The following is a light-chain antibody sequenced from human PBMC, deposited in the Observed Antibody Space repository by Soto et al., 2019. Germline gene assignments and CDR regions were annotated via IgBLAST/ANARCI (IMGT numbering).Light chain of an antibody. Sequence: QSALTHPPSASGSPGQSVSISCTGTSSDVGGYNYVSWYQQHPGKVPKLIIYEVNKRPSGVPDRFSGSKSGNTASLTVTGLQAEDEADYYCTSYAGGNNVVGTATKLTVL. CDR2: EVN. J-gene: IGLJ1*01. V-gene: IGLV2-8*01. CDR1: SSDVGGYNY. CDR3: TSYAGGNNV.